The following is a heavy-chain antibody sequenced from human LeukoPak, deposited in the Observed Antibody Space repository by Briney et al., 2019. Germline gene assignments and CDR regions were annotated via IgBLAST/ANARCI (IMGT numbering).Heavy chain of an antibody. V-gene: IGHV3-30*18. Sequence: GRSLRLSCAASGFTFSNFGMHWVRQAPGKGLEWVAVISYDGSIKYYADSVKGRLTISRDNSKNTLYLQMNSLRAEDTAIYYCAKGASYYGSGSFFDYWGQGTLVTVSS. CDR1: GFTFSNFG. CDR3: AKGASYYGSGSFFDY. J-gene: IGHJ4*02. D-gene: IGHD3-10*01. CDR2: ISYDGSIK.